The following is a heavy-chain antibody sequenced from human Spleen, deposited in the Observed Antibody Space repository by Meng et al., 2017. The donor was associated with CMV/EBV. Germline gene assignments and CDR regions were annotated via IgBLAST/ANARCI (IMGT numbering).Heavy chain of an antibody. J-gene: IGHJ5*02. CDR2: IHYSGIA. V-gene: IGHV4-39*07. CDR1: GDSRISTGYY. D-gene: IGHD2-21*01. CDR3: ARGRLMSYGECDP. Sequence: SETLSLTCTVSGDSRISTGYYWGWSRQSPGEGLEWIGSIHYSGIAYYNPSLDGRVTMSVDTFKNQFSLKLTSVTAADTAVYYCARGRLMSYGECDPWGRGALVTVSS.